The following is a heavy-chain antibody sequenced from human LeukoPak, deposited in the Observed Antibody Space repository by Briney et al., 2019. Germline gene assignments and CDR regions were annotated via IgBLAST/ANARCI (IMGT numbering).Heavy chain of an antibody. Sequence: SVKVSRKASGGTFSSYAISWVRQAPGQGLEWMGGIIPIFGTANYAQKFQGRVTITADESTSTAYMELSSLRSEDTAVYYCARGGVIRYFDWLLNYWGQGTLVTVSS. J-gene: IGHJ4*02. CDR2: IIPIFGTA. D-gene: IGHD3-9*01. CDR1: GGTFSSYA. CDR3: ARGGVIRYFDWLLNY. V-gene: IGHV1-69*13.